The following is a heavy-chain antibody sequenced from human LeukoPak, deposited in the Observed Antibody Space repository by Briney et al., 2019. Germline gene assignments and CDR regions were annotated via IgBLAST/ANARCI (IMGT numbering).Heavy chain of an antibody. CDR2: INPSGGST. D-gene: IGHD1-7*01. Sequence: ASVKDSCKASGGTFSSYAISWVRQAPGQGLEWMGIINPSGGSTSYAQKFQGRVTFTRDTSITTAYMELSSLESEDTAVYYCARRNFGSPRWFDPWGQGTLVTVSS. CDR1: GGTFSSYA. J-gene: IGHJ5*02. V-gene: IGHV1-46*01. CDR3: ARRNFGSPRWFDP.